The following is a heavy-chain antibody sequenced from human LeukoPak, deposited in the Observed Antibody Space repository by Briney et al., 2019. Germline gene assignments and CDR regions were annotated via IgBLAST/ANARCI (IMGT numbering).Heavy chain of an antibody. CDR3: TRAGGLVRGVHYYYYMDV. J-gene: IGHJ6*03. CDR2: ITSSDSTT. CDR1: GFTFSSYE. Sequence: GGSLRLSCVASGFTFSSYEMNWVRQAPGKGLERLSYITSSDSTTHYADSVKGRFTISRDNSKNTLHLQMNSLRPDDTAVYYCTRAGGLVRGVHYYYYMDVWGKGTTVTISS. V-gene: IGHV3-48*03. D-gene: IGHD3-10*01.